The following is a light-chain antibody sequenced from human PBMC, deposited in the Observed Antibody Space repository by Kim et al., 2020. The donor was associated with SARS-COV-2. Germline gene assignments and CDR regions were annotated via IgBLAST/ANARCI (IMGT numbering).Light chain of an antibody. CDR1: KTISRN. CDR2: GAS. Sequence: EIVMTQSPATLSVSPGERATLSCRASKTISRNLAWYQQKPGQPPSLLIYGASTRATGVPARFSGSGSETEFTLTISSLQSEDFAIYYCQHYNNWPPWTFGQGTKVDIK. J-gene: IGKJ1*01. V-gene: IGKV3-15*01. CDR3: QHYNNWPPWT.